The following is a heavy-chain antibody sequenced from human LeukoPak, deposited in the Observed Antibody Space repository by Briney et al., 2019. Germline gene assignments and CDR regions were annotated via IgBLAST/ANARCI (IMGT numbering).Heavy chain of an antibody. D-gene: IGHD2-15*01. CDR3: TTVAGGDV. Sequence: GGSLRLSCAASGFTFSNAWMSWVRQAPGKGLEWVGRIKGKTDGGTTDYAAPVKGRFTISRDDSKNTLYLQMNSLKTEDTAVYYCTTVAGGDVWGKGTTVTVSS. V-gene: IGHV3-15*01. CDR2: IKGKTDGGTT. CDR1: GFTFSNAW. J-gene: IGHJ6*04.